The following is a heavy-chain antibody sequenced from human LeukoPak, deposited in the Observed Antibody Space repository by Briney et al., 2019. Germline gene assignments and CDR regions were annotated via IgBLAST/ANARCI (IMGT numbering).Heavy chain of an antibody. CDR2: IVVGNGNT. CDR1: GFXFNRSA. V-gene: IGHV1-58*01. Sequence: GTSVRVSCKASGFXFNRSAVQWVRQARGQRPEWIGWIVVGNGNTKYAQKFQERVTITRGMSTGTAYMELSSLRSEDTAVYYCAAEIPVRFDPWGQGTLVTVSS. CDR3: AAEIPVRFDP. J-gene: IGHJ5*01. D-gene: IGHD2-21*01.